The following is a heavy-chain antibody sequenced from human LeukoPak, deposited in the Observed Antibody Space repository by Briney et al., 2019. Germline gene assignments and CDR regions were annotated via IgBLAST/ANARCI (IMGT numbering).Heavy chain of an antibody. CDR1: GFTFSSYA. J-gene: IGHJ4*02. CDR2: ISWNSGSI. V-gene: IGHV3-9*03. Sequence: GGSLRLSCAASGFTFSSYAMHWVRQAPGKGLEWVSGISWNSGSIGYADSVKGRFTISRDNAKNSLYLQINSLRAEDMALYYCAKGRSLSYDYGVDSWGQGTLVTVSS. CDR3: AKGRSLSYDYGVDS. D-gene: IGHD4-17*01.